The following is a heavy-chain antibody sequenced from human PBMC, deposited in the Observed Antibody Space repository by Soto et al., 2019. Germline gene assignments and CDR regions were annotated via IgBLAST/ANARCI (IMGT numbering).Heavy chain of an antibody. Sequence: QVQLQQWGAGLLKPSETLSLTCAVYGGSFSGSYWSWIRQPPVKGLEWIGEINHSGSINYNVSLKSRVTISVDTSRNQFSLKLSSVTAADAALYYCARVPTRHYYYYDGMDVWGQGTTVTVSS. D-gene: IGHD2-2*01. CDR3: ARVPTRHYYYYDGMDV. V-gene: IGHV4-34*01. J-gene: IGHJ6*02. CDR2: INHSGSI. CDR1: GGSFSGSY.